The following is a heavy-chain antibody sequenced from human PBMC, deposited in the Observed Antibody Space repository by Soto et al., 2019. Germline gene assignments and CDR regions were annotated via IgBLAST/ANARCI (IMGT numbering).Heavy chain of an antibody. CDR1: GITVSTNY. CDR2: IYSDGKT. CDR3: AMEGGGGYYDSSGYMAV. Sequence: GGSLRLSCAASGITVSTNYMSWVRQAPGKGLEWVSVIYSDGKTFYADSVKGRFTISRDNSQNTVSLQMNSLRADDTAVYYCAMEGGGGYYDSSGYMAVWGQGTLVTVSS. D-gene: IGHD3-22*01. V-gene: IGHV3-53*01. J-gene: IGHJ4*02.